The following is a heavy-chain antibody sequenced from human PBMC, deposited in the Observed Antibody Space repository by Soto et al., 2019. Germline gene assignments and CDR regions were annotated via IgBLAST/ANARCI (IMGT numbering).Heavy chain of an antibody. CDR3: ARGSAAVAGTYFDY. CDR1: GGSFSGYY. V-gene: IGHV4-34*01. J-gene: IGHJ4*02. D-gene: IGHD6-19*01. CDR2: INHSGST. Sequence: SETLSLTCAVYGGSFSGYYWSWIRQPPGKGLEWIGEINHSGSTNYNPSLKSRVTISVDTSKNQFSLKLSSVTAADTAVYYCARGSAAVAGTYFDYWGQGTLVTVSS.